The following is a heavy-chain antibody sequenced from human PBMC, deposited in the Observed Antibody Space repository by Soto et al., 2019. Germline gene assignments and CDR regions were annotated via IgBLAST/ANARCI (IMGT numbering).Heavy chain of an antibody. J-gene: IGHJ4*02. D-gene: IGHD2-15*01. CDR2: IIPIFGTA. V-gene: IGHV1-69*12. CDR1: GGTFSSYA. Sequence: QVQLVQSGAEVKKPGSSVKVSCKASGGTFSSYAISWVRQAPGQGLEWMGGIIPIFGTANYAQKFQGRVTITADESTSTAYMELSSLRSEDTAVYYCARGRGVYCSGGSCYSGYYFDYWGQGTLVTVSS. CDR3: ARGRGVYCSGGSCYSGYYFDY.